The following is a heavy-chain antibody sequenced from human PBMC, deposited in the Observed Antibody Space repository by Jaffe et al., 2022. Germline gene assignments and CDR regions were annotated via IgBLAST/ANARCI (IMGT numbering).Heavy chain of an antibody. CDR2: ISWDDDTT. V-gene: IGHV3-43D*04. J-gene: IGHJ4*02. D-gene: IGHD6-19*01. Sequence: EVQLVESGGVVVQPGGSLRLSCAASGFTFDDYAMHWVRQAPGKGLEWVSLISWDDDTTYYADSVKGRFTISRDNSKNSLYLQMNSLRAEDTALYYCAKAGGGSGWFPEYWGQGTLVTVSS. CDR3: AKAGGGSGWFPEY. CDR1: GFTFDDYA.